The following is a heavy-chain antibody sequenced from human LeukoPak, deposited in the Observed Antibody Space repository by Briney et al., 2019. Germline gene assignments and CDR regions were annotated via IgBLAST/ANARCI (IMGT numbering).Heavy chain of an antibody. J-gene: IGHJ4*02. Sequence: PSETLSLTCAVYGGSFSGYYWSWIRQSPGKGLEWIGEINHSVSTNYNPSLKSRVTISVDTSKNQFSLKLSSVTAADTAVYYCARGTSIAARRPDYWGQGTLVTVSS. D-gene: IGHD6-6*01. CDR2: INHSVST. CDR1: GGSFSGYY. V-gene: IGHV4-34*01. CDR3: ARGTSIAARRPDY.